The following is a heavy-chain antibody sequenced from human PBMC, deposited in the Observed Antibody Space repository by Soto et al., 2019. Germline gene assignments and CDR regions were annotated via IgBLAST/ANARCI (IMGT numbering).Heavy chain of an antibody. CDR1: RFTFSTYG. J-gene: IGHJ4*02. CDR3: ASGLRASYIRDEYAPLRAFDY. Sequence: GGSLRLSCAASRFTFSTYGMNWVRQAPGKGLEWVAVIWYDGGNRYYGDSVKGRFTISRDNSKNTLYLQMNSLRAEDTAVYYCASGLRASYIRDEYAPLRAFDYWGQGTLVTVSS. V-gene: IGHV3-33*01. D-gene: IGHD3-3*01. CDR2: IWYDGGNR.